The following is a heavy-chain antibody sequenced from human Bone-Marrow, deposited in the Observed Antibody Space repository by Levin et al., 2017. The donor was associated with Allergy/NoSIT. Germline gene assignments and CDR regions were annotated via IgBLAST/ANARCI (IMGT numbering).Heavy chain of an antibody. CDR3: AGGPQYYDILTGYYPYYYYYYMDV. V-gene: IGHV4-31*03. Sequence: SQTLSLTCTVSGGSIRSGGYYWSWIRQHPGKGLEWIGYTYYSGSTYYNPSLKSRVTISVDTSKNQFSLKLSSVTAADTAVYYCAGGPQYYDILTGYYPYYYYYYMDVWGKGTTVTVSS. CDR1: GGSIRSGGYY. CDR2: TYYSGST. J-gene: IGHJ6*03. D-gene: IGHD3-9*01.